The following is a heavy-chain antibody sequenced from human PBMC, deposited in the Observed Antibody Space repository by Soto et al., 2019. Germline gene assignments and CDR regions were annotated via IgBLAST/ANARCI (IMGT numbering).Heavy chain of an antibody. CDR3: ARDPSMTTVTTLFDY. Sequence: GGSQRLSCAASGFTFGSYSVNWVRQAPGKGLEWVSYISSSSSTIYYADSVKGRFTISRDNAKNSLYLQMNSLRAEDTAVYYCARDPSMTTVTTLFDYWGQGTLVTVSS. V-gene: IGHV3-48*01. CDR2: ISSSSSTI. J-gene: IGHJ4*02. D-gene: IGHD4-17*01. CDR1: GFTFGSYS.